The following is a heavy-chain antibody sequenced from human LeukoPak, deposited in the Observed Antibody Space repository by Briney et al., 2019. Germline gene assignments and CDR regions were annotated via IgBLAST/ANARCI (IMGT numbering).Heavy chain of an antibody. CDR1: GGSIGSSSYH. D-gene: IGHD5-18*01. J-gene: IGHJ4*02. CDR3: ARLMDTDDY. CDR2: IYYSGRS. Sequence: SETLSLTCTVSGGSIGSSSYHWAWIRQPPGKGLDWIGSIYYSGRSFYNPSLKSRVSISVDTSKSQFSLKMISMTAADTAVYYCARLMDTDDYWGQGTLVTVSS. V-gene: IGHV4-39*01.